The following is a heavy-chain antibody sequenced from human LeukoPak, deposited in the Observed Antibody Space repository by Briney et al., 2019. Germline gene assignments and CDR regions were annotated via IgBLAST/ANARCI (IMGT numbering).Heavy chain of an antibody. V-gene: IGHV3-53*01. CDR1: GFTVSSNY. D-gene: IGHD4-23*01. Sequence: GGSLRLSCAASGFTVSSNYMSWVRQAPGKGLEWVSLIYSGGSTYYADSVKGRFTISRDNSKNTLYLQMNSLRVEDTAVYYCAKLGGDHRGPFDIWGQGTMVTVSS. J-gene: IGHJ3*02. CDR2: IYSGGST. CDR3: AKLGGDHRGPFDI.